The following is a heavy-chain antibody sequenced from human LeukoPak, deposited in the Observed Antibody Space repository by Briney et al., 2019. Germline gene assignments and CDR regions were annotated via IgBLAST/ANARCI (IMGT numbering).Heavy chain of an antibody. CDR3: ARYSGGHVGY. V-gene: IGHV4-34*01. CDR1: GGSFSGYY. CDR2: INHSGST. Sequence: SETLSLTCAVYGGSFSGYYWSWIRQPPGKGLEWIGEINHSGSTNYNPSLKSRVTISVDTSKNQFSLKLSSVTAADTAVYYCARYSGGHVGYWGQGTLVTVSS. D-gene: IGHD1-26*01. J-gene: IGHJ4*02.